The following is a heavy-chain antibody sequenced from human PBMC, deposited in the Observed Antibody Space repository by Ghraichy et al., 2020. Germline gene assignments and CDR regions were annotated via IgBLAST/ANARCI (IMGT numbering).Heavy chain of an antibody. CDR1: GFTVSNYY. Sequence: SLRLSCAASGFTVSNYYMSWVRQAPGKGLEWVSVIYIGGTTYYADSVRGRFTISRDNSKNTLSLQMNSLRAEDTAVYYCARGDGYNFWDYWGQGALVTVSS. CDR2: IYIGGTT. V-gene: IGHV3-53*01. J-gene: IGHJ4*02. D-gene: IGHD5-24*01. CDR3: ARGDGYNFWDY.